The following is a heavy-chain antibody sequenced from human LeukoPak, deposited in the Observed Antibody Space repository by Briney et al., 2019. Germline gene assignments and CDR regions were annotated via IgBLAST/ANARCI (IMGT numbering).Heavy chain of an antibody. V-gene: IGHV3-21*01. CDR3: ARDSALRFLEWLFIDY. D-gene: IGHD3-3*01. J-gene: IGHJ4*02. CDR1: GFTFSSYN. Sequence: GGSLRLSCAASGFTFSSYNMNWVRQAPGKGLEWVSSISSSSSYIYYADSVKGRFTISRDNAKNSLYLQMNSLRAEDTAVYYCARDSALRFLEWLFIDYWGQGTLVTVSS. CDR2: ISSSSSYI.